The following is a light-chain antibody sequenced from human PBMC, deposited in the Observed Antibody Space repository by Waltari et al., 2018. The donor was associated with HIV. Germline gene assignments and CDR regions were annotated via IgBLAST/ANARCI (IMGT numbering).Light chain of an antibody. CDR2: SNK. CDR3: AAWDDSRNGHWV. Sequence: QSVLTQPPSASGTPGQRVPISCSGSSSNIGSNIVNWHQHLPGHAPKLLRYSNKQRLSGVPDRFSGSMSGTSASLAITGLQSEDEADYYCAAWDDSRNGHWVFGGGTKLTVL. V-gene: IGLV1-44*01. J-gene: IGLJ3*02. CDR1: SSNIGSNI.